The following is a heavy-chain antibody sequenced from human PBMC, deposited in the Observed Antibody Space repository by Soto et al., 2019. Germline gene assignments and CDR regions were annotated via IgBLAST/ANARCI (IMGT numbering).Heavy chain of an antibody. D-gene: IGHD2-21*02. CDR3: ARGGHVVVVTAALDY. Sequence: QVQLMQSGAEVKKPGASVKVSCKASGDTFTDYYIHWVRQAPGQGLEWMGTVNPSGGHTTYAQHFLGRVAITTDTSTSTLYTELTSLTSDDTAIYYCARGGHVVVVTAALDYWGQGTLVTVSS. CDR2: VNPSGGHT. V-gene: IGHV1-46*01. CDR1: GDTFTDYY. J-gene: IGHJ4*02.